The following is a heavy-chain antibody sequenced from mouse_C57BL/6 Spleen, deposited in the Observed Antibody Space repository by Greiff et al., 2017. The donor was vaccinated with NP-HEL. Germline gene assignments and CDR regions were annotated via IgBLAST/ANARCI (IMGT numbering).Heavy chain of an antibody. Sequence: QVQLQQSGAELVRPGTSVKMSCKASGYTFTNYWIGWAKQRPGHGLEWIGDIYPGGGYTNYNEKFKGKATLTADKSSSTAYMQFSSLTSEDSAIYYCARSDGNDFGDWGKGTTLTVAS. J-gene: IGHJ2*01. CDR2: IYPGGGYT. CDR1: GYTFTNYW. CDR3: ARSDGNDFGD. V-gene: IGHV1-63*01. D-gene: IGHD2-1*01.